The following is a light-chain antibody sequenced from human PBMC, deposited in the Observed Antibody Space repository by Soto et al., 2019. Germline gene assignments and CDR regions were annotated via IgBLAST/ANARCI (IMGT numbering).Light chain of an antibody. V-gene: IGLV3-25*03. CDR2: KDT. CDR3: QSADSSGTHYV. CDR1: ALPKQY. J-gene: IGLJ1*01. Sequence: SYELTQPTSVSVSPGQTARITCSGDALPKQYAYWYQQKPGQAPVVVIYKDTERTSGIPERFSGSSSGTTVTLTISGVQAEDEADYYCQSADSSGTHYVFGTGTKVTVL.